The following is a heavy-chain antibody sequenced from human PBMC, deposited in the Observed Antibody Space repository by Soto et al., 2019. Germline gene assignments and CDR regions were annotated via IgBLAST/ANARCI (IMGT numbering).Heavy chain of an antibody. CDR2: MYGSGST. V-gene: IGHV4-31*03. J-gene: IGHJ4*02. D-gene: IGHD1-26*01. CDR1: GGYFSSAGYC. CDR3: ARGGDTTKVDY. Sequence: SETLSLTCTVSGGYFSSAGYCWSWIRQHPGEGLEWIGFMYGSGSTSYNPSLKSRVTISVDTSTNQFSLELRSVTAADTAVYYCARGGDTTKVDYWGQGTLVTVSS.